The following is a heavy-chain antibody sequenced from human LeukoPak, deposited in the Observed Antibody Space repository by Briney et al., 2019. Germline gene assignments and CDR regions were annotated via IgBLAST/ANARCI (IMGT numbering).Heavy chain of an antibody. D-gene: IGHD1-1*01. V-gene: IGHV5-51*01. CDR2: IYPGDSET. CDR1: GYSFTSYW. Sequence: GESLKISCKGSGYSFTSYWIGWVRPMPGKGLEWMGIIYPGDSETRYSPSFQGQVTISADKSISTAYLQWSSLKASDTAMYYCAKTSSEIAYNTGWVGDFWGQGTLVTVSS. CDR3: AKTSSEIAYNTGWVGDF. J-gene: IGHJ4*02.